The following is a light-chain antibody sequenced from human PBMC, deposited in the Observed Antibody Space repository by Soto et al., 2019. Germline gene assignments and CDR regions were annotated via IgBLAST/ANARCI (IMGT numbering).Light chain of an antibody. CDR1: QSVLYGSNNKNS. V-gene: IGKV4-1*01. Sequence: SLAVSLGERATINCKSSQSVLYGSNNKNSLAWYQQKPGQPPKLLICWASTREFGVPDRFSGSGSGTHFTLTISSLQAEDVAVYYCQEYYSPPITSGQGTPLVLK. CDR3: QEYYSPPIT. CDR2: WAS. J-gene: IGKJ5*01.